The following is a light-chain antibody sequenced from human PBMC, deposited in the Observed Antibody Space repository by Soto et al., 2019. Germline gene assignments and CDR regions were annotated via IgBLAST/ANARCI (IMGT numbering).Light chain of an antibody. Sequence: QSVLTQPASVSGSPGQSITISCTGTTSDIGAYNYVSWYQQHAGKAPKLIIYEVSRRPSGVSSRFSGSKSGSTASLTISGLQAEDEALYYCGSSSGITTILFATGTKVTVL. CDR3: GSSSGITTIL. V-gene: IGLV2-14*01. J-gene: IGLJ1*01. CDR2: EVS. CDR1: TSDIGAYNY.